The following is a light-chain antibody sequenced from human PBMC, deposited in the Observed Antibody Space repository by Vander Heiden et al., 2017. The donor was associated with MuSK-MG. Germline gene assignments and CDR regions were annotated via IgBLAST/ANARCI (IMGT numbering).Light chain of an antibody. CDR1: ESVTSNY. V-gene: IGKV3-20*01. CDR2: GAS. Sequence: EIVLTQSPGTLSLSPGERATLSCRASESVTSNYLAWYQQKPGQAPRLLIFGASRRATGSSDRFSGSGSGTDFTLTISRLEPEDFAVYYCQQYGGDRGSPRTFGQGTKVEIK. J-gene: IGKJ1*01. CDR3: QQYGGDRGSPRT.